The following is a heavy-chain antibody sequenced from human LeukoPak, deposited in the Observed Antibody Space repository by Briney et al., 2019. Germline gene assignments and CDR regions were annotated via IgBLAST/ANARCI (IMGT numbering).Heavy chain of an antibody. CDR2: ITSSSSYI. V-gene: IGHV3-21*06. Sequence: PGGSLRLSCAASGFTFSSYNMNWVRQPPGKGLEWVSSITSSSSYIYYADSVKGRFTISRDNAKSSLYLQMDSLRVEDTAEYYCARDPYSGNYGAYYYYYMDGWGKGTTVTVSS. CDR1: GFTFSSYN. D-gene: IGHD1-26*01. CDR3: ARDPYSGNYGAYYYYYMDG. J-gene: IGHJ6*03.